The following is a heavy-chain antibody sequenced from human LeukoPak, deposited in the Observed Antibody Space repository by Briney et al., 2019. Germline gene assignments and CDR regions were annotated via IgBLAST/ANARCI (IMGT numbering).Heavy chain of an antibody. D-gene: IGHD3-10*02. CDR2: ISGSGGST. CDR3: AELGITMIGGV. CDR1: EITLSRYA. Sequence: GGSLRLSCAASEITLSRYAMSWVRQAPGKGLEWVSAISGSGGSTYYADSVKGRFTISRDNSKNTLYLQMNSLRAEDTAVYYCAELGITMIGGVWGKGTTVTISS. V-gene: IGHV3-23*01. J-gene: IGHJ6*04.